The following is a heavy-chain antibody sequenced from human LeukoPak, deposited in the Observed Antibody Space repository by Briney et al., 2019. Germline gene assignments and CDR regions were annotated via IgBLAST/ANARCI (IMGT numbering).Heavy chain of an antibody. CDR2: IRSIPGDT. J-gene: IGHJ4*02. D-gene: IGHD4-23*01. V-gene: IGHV3-21*01. Sequence: GGSLRLSCTASGFTFSTYSMNWVRQAPGKGLEWVSRIRSIPGDTYYADSVKGRFTISRDNAKNSLHLQMDSLRAEDTAVYYCARDGGYDCGGNLDYWGQGTLVTVSS. CDR3: ARDGGYDCGGNLDY. CDR1: GFTFSTYS.